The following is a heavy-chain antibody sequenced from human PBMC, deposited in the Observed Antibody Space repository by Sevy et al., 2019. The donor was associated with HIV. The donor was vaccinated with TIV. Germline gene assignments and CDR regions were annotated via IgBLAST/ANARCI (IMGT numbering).Heavy chain of an antibody. CDR1: GFTFSDYY. CDR2: ISSSGSPI. CDR3: ARTPAMVRGVIRSRAEYFQH. V-gene: IGHV3-11*01. D-gene: IGHD3-10*01. Sequence: GGSLRLSCAASGFTFSDYYMSWIRQAPGKGLEWVSYISSSGSPIYYAASVKGRFTISRDNARNSLYLQMNSLRAEDTAVYYCARTPAMVRGVIRSRAEYFQHWGQGTLVTVSS. J-gene: IGHJ1*01.